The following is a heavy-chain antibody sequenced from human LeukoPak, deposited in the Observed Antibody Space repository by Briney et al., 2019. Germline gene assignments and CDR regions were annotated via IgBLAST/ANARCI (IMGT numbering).Heavy chain of an antibody. V-gene: IGHV1-69*01. CDR3: ARDQSSVDAFDI. D-gene: IGHD5/OR15-5a*01. CDR1: GGTFSSYA. Sequence: SVKVSSKASGGTFSSYAISWVRQAPGQGLEWMGGIIPIFGTANYAQKFQGRVTITADESTSTAYMELSSLRSEDTAVYYCARDQSSVDAFDIWGQGTMVTVSS. J-gene: IGHJ3*02. CDR2: IIPIFGTA.